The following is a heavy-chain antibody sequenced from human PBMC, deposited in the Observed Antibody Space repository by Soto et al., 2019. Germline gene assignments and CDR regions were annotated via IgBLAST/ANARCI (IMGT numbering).Heavy chain of an antibody. D-gene: IGHD4-17*01. CDR3: AWAYGGNSSVFDY. CDR1: GRSFSGYY. V-gene: IGHV4-34*01. J-gene: IGHJ4*02. Sequence: QVQLQQWGAGLLKPSETLSLTCAVYGRSFSGYYWSWIRQPPGKGLEWIGEINHSGSTNYNPSLTSRVTISADTSQHQFSRNRSSVTAAGTAVYYCAWAYGGNSSVFDYWGQGTLVTVSS. CDR2: INHSGST.